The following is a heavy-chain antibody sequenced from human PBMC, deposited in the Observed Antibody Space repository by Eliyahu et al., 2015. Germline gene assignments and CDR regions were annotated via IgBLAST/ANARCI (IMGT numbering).Heavy chain of an antibody. D-gene: IGHD6-6*01. CDR1: GFTVSSXY. CDR3: ARGVQPLVP. CDR2: IYSGGST. Sequence: EVQLVESGGGXVQPGGSXRXXCXASGFTVSSXYMSWVRQAXGKGLEWVSVIYSGGSTYYADSVKGRFTISRHNSKNTLYLQMNSLRAEDTAVYYCARGVQPLVPWGQGTLVTVSS. J-gene: IGHJ5*02. V-gene: IGHV3-53*04.